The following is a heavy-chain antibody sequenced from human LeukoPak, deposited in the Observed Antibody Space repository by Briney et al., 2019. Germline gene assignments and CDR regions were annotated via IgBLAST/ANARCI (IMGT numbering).Heavy chain of an antibody. J-gene: IGHJ5*02. D-gene: IGHD2-2*02. Sequence: GGSLRLSCSASGFTFKSHAMHWIRQAPGKGLEWVAFISWDGNIEHYADSVKGRFTISRDNPKNTLYLHLDNLRADDTAMYYCARNPERKYRFDHWGQGSLVTVSS. CDR3: ARNPERKYRFDH. CDR1: GFTFKSHA. CDR2: ISWDGNIE. V-gene: IGHV3-30-3*01.